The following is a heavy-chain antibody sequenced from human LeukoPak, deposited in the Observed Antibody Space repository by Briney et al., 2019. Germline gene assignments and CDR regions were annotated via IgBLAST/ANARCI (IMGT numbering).Heavy chain of an antibody. CDR1: GFTFDHFA. D-gene: IGHD3-3*01. V-gene: IGHV3-9*01. CDR2: MSWNDGNI. Sequence: GGSLRLSCAPSGFTFDHFARPCVRQAPGKGLRRVSGMSWNDGNIDYTKSVKGRFTISRDNAESSLYLQMNSLRAEDTALYYCAKDTGLRFLECTGHMDVCGKGNTVTVSS. CDR3: AKDTGLRFLECTGHMDV. J-gene: IGHJ6*03.